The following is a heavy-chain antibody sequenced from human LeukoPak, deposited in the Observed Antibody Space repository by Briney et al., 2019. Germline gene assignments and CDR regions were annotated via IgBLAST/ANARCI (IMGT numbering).Heavy chain of an antibody. V-gene: IGHV3-66*01. J-gene: IGHJ6*02. CDR1: GFTVSSNY. CDR3: ARDRLEQQLPYLYYYGMDV. Sequence: GGSLRLSCAASGFTVSSNYMSWVRQAPGKGLEWVSVIYSGGSTYYADSVKGRFTISRDNSKNTLYLQMNSLRAEDTAVYYCARDRLEQQLPYLYYYGMDVWGQGTTVTVSS. D-gene: IGHD6-13*01. CDR2: IYSGGST.